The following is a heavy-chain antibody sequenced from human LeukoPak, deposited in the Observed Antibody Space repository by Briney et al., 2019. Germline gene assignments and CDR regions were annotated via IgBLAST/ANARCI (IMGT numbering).Heavy chain of an antibody. D-gene: IGHD2-15*01. V-gene: IGHV4-34*01. CDR3: ARSSPHDY. Sequence: KPSETLSLTCAVYGGSFSGYYWSWIRQPPGKGLEWIGEINHSGSTNYNPSLKSRVTISVDTSKNQFSLKLSSVTAADTAVYYCARSSPHDYWGQGTLVTVSS. CDR2: INHSGST. CDR1: GGSFSGYY. J-gene: IGHJ4*02.